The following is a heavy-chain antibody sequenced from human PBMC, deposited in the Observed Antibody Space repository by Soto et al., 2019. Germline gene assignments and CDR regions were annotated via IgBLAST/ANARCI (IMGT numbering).Heavy chain of an antibody. Sequence: GASVKVSCKASGYTFTSYDINWVRQATGQGLEWMGWMNPNSGNTGYAQKFQGRVTMTRNTSISTAYMELSSLRSEDTAVYYCARGHYDFWSGYSNWFDPWGQGTLVTV. CDR1: GYTFTSYD. J-gene: IGHJ5*02. CDR3: ARGHYDFWSGYSNWFDP. CDR2: MNPNSGNT. D-gene: IGHD3-3*01. V-gene: IGHV1-8*01.